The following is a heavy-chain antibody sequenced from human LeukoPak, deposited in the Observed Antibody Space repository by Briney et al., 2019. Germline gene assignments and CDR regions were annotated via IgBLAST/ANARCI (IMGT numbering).Heavy chain of an antibody. J-gene: IGHJ4*02. Sequence: GGSLRLSCAAAGFTFSDYYMSWIRQAPGKGREWISYITSSGSSTNYADSVKGRFTISRDNAKNSVVLQMNSLRAEDTAVYYCTRERRGTYYAFESWGQGTLVTVSS. CDR2: ITSSGSST. D-gene: IGHD3-16*01. V-gene: IGHV3-11*01. CDR1: GFTFSDYY. CDR3: TRERRGTYYAFES.